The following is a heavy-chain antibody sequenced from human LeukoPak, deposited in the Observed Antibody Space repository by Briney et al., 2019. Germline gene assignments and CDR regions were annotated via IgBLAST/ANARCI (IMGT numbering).Heavy chain of an antibody. J-gene: IGHJ4*02. D-gene: IGHD2-15*01. CDR1: GGSISSGGYY. CDR2: IYHSGST. Sequence: PSQTLSLTCTVSGGSISSGGYYWSWIRQPPGKGLEWIGYIYHSGSTYYNPSLKSRVTISVDTSKNQFSLKLSSVTAADTAVYYCAGSLRSGYYDYWGQGTLVTVSS. V-gene: IGHV4-30-2*01. CDR3: AGSLRSGYYDY.